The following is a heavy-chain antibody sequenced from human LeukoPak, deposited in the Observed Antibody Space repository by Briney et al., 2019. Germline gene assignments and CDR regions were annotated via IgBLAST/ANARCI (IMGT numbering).Heavy chain of an antibody. D-gene: IGHD6-19*01. Sequence: GASVKVSCKASGYTFTSYGISWVRQAPGQGLEWMGWISAYNGNTNYAQKLQGRVTMTTDTSTSTAYMGLRSLRSDDTAVYYCARDYSSGWYVGANWFDPWGQGTLVTVSS. CDR2: ISAYNGNT. J-gene: IGHJ5*02. V-gene: IGHV1-18*01. CDR1: GYTFTSYG. CDR3: ARDYSSGWYVGANWFDP.